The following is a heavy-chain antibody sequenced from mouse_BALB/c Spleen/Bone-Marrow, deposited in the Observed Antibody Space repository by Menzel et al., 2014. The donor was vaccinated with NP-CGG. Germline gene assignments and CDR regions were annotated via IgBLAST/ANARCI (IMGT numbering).Heavy chain of an antibody. CDR2: ISDAGSYT. J-gene: IGHJ3*01. Sequence: EVQLVESGGGLVKPGGSLKLSCAASGFTFSDYYMYWVRQTPEKRLEWVATISDAGSYTYYPDSVKGRFTISRDNAKNNLYLQMISLKSGDTAMYYCARDGDYRYAWFAYWGQGTLVTVST. V-gene: IGHV5-4*02. D-gene: IGHD2-14*01. CDR3: ARDGDYRYAWFAY. CDR1: GFTFSDYY.